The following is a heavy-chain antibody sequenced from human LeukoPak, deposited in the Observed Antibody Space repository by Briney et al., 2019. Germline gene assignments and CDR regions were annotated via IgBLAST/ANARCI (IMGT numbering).Heavy chain of an antibody. Sequence: SETLSLTCTVSGGSISSYYWSWIRQPPGKGLEWIAYISDIGSINHNPSLKSRVTISLDTSKNQFSLKLSSVTAADTAVYYCARDSGYDLPGPNWFDPWGQGTLVTVSS. J-gene: IGHJ5*02. CDR2: ISDIGSI. CDR1: GGSISSYY. CDR3: ARDSGYDLPGPNWFDP. D-gene: IGHD5-12*01. V-gene: IGHV4-59*12.